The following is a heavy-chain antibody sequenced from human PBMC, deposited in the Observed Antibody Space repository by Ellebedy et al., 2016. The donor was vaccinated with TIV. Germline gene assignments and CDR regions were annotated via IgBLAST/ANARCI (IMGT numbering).Heavy chain of an antibody. CDR3: AREYGGNSDYYYYGMDV. Sequence: AASVKVSCKASGYTFTSYGISWVRQAPGQGLEWMGWISAYNGNTNYAQKLQGRVTMTTDTSTSTAYLELRSLRSDDTAVYYCAREYGGNSDYYYYGMDVWGQGTTVTVSS. CDR2: ISAYNGNT. J-gene: IGHJ6*02. CDR1: GYTFTSYG. V-gene: IGHV1-18*01. D-gene: IGHD4-23*01.